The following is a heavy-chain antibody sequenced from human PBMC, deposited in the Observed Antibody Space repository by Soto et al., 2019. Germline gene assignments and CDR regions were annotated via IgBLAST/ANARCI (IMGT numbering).Heavy chain of an antibody. J-gene: IGHJ4*02. CDR1: GGSISRSSYY. CDR2: IYYSGST. D-gene: IGHD3-10*01. CDR3: ATHQGYYGSGSYCFDY. V-gene: IGHV4-39*01. Sequence: PSETLSLTCTVSGGSISRSSYYWGWSRQPPGKGLEGIGSIYYSGSTYYNPSLKSRVTISVDTSKNPFSLKLSSMTAADAAVYYCATHQGYYGSGSYCFDYWGLGTQVTVS.